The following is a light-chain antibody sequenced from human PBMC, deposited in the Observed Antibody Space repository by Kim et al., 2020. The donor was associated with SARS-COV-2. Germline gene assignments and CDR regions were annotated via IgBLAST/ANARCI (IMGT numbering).Light chain of an antibody. CDR3: QSYDVSDWV. CDR1: SGS. V-gene: IGLV6-57*02. CDR2: EDD. J-gene: IGLJ3*02. Sequence: SESPGKTVTTSCTGFSGSVQWFRQRPGSAPITVIYEDDQRPSGVPDRISGSVDRSSNSAFLTISGLNAGDEADYYCQSYDVSDWVFGGGTQLTVL.